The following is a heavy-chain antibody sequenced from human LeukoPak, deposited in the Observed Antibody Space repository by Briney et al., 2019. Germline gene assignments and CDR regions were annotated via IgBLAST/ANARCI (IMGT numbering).Heavy chain of an antibody. V-gene: IGHV4-61*01. CDR2: IYYSGST. Sequence: SETLSLTCTVSGGSVSSGSYYWSWIRQPPGKGLEWIGYIYYSGSTNYNPSLKSRVTISVDTSKNQFSLKLSSVTAADTAVYYCARASLTTSVYYFDYWGQGTLVTVSS. J-gene: IGHJ4*02. CDR1: GGSVSSGSYY. CDR3: ARASLTTSVYYFDY. D-gene: IGHD3-9*01.